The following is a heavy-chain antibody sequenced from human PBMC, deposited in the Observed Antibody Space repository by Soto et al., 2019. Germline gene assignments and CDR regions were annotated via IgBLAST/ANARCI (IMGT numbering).Heavy chain of an antibody. CDR3: ASFSDYYDSSGYYHGLDY. J-gene: IGHJ4*02. D-gene: IGHD3-22*01. V-gene: IGHV3-30-3*01. CDR1: GFTFSSYA. CDR2: ISYDGSNK. Sequence: PGGSLRLSCAASGFTFSSYAMHWVRQAPGKGLEWVAVISYDGSNKYYADSVRGRFTISRDNSKNTLYLQMNSLRAEDTAVYYCASFSDYYDSSGYYHGLDYWGQGXLVTVYS.